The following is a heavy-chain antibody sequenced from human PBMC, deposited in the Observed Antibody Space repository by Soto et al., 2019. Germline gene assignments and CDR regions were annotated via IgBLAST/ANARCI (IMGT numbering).Heavy chain of an antibody. V-gene: IGHV3-49*03. D-gene: IGHD3-22*01. Sequence: AGGSLRLSCTASGFTFGDYAMSWFRQAPGKGLEWVGFIRSKAYGGTTEYAASVKGRFTISRDDSKSIAYLQMNSLKTEDTAVYYCTFPYYDSSGYYLDYYYGMDVWGQGTTVTVSS. J-gene: IGHJ6*02. CDR3: TFPYYDSSGYYLDYYYGMDV. CDR1: GFTFGDYA. CDR2: IRSKAYGGTT.